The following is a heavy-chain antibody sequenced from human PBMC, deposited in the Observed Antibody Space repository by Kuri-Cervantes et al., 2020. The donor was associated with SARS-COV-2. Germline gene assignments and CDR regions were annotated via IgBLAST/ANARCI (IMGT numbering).Heavy chain of an antibody. CDR2: IYHSGTT. CDR3: ATVIVVVPAAIGWSWFDP. CDR1: GGAISSGGYP. D-gene: IGHD2-2*01. Sequence: SETLSLTCAVSGGAISSGGYPWSWIRQPPGKGLEWIGYIYHSGTTYYNPSLKSRLTILVDSSKNQFSLKLSSVTAADTAVYYCATVIVVVPAAIGWSWFDPWGQGTLVTVSS. J-gene: IGHJ5*02. V-gene: IGHV4-30-2*01.